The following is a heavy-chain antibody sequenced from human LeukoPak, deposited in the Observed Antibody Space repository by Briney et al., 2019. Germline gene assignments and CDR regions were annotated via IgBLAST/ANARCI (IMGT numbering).Heavy chain of an antibody. D-gene: IGHD5-24*01. J-gene: IGHJ4*02. V-gene: IGHV3-74*01. CDR2: ISDAGAHT. CDR1: GFTFSSYW. Sequence: GGSLRLSCAASGFTFSSYWMHWVRQAPGKGLVWVSRISDAGAHTFYADSVKGRFAMSRDNAKNTLYLQMNSLRAEDTAVYYCARVTGGYNLVDYWGQGTLVAVSS. CDR3: ARVTGGYNLVDY.